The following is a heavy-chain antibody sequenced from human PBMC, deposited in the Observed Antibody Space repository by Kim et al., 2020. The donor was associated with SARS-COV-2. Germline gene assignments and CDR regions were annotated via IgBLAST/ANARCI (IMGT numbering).Heavy chain of an antibody. CDR1: GGSFSGYY. Sequence: SETLSLTCAVYGGSFSGYYWSWIRQPPGKGLEWIGEINHSGSTNYNPSLKSRVTISVDTSKNQFSLKLSSVTAADTAVYYCAIRGGVRYYYYYGMDVWGQGTTVTVSS. J-gene: IGHJ6*02. D-gene: IGHD3-16*01. CDR3: AIRGGVRYYYYYGMDV. V-gene: IGHV4-34*01. CDR2: INHSGST.